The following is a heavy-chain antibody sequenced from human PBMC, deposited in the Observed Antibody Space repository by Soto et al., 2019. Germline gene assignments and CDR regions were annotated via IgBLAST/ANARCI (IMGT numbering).Heavy chain of an antibody. CDR2: IWYDGSNI. D-gene: IGHD6-13*01. Sequence: QVQLLESGGGAVQPGRSLRLSCAASGFTFSSYGMQWVRQAPGKGLEWLALIWYDGSNIDYADSVKGRFTISRDNSKNTLFLQMNSLGVEDTAVYYCVRGQQGARDWGQGTQVTVSS. V-gene: IGHV3-33*01. CDR3: VRGQQGARD. J-gene: IGHJ4*02. CDR1: GFTFSSYG.